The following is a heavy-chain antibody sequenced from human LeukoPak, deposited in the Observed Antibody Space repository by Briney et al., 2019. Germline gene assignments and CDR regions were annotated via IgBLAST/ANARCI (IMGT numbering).Heavy chain of an antibody. CDR2: INPNSGGT. CDR1: GYTFTGYY. V-gene: IGHV1-2*02. Sequence: ASVKVSCEASGYTFTGYYMHWVRQAPGQGLEWMGWINPNSGGTNYAQKFQGRVTMTTDTSISTAYMEFTSLTFDDTGVYYRARAVGVVGAAWRDLDYWGQGTLVTVSS. CDR3: ARAVGVVGAAWRDLDY. D-gene: IGHD2-15*01. J-gene: IGHJ4*02.